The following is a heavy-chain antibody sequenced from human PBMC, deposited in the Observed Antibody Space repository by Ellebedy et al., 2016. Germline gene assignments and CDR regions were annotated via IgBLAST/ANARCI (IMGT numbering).Heavy chain of an antibody. CDR2: ISGSGGST. J-gene: IGHJ4*02. V-gene: IGHV3-23*01. CDR1: GFTFSSYA. D-gene: IGHD4-23*01. CDR3: AKDAGGFDY. Sequence: GESLKISCAASGFTFSSYAMSWVRQAPGKGLEWVSAISGSGGSTYYADSVKGRFTISRDNAKNSLYLQMNSLRAEDTALYYCAKDAGGFDYWGQGTLVTVSS.